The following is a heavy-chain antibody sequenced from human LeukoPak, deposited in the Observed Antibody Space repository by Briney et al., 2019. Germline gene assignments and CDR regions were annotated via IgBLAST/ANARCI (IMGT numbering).Heavy chain of an antibody. J-gene: IGHJ4*02. CDR3: ARGQYYDFWSGYYYSSNFAH. CDR1: GYTFTGYN. D-gene: IGHD3-3*01. CDR2: INPNSGGT. V-gene: IGHV1-2*02. Sequence: ASVKVSCKASGYTFTGYNIHWVRQAPGQGLEWMGWINPNSGGTNYAQKFQGRVTMTRDTSISTAYMELNRLRSDDTAVYYCARGQYYDFWSGYYYSSNFAHWGQGTLVSVSS.